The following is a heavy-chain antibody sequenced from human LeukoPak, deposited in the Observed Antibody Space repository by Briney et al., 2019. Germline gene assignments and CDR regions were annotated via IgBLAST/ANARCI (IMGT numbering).Heavy chain of an antibody. V-gene: IGHV3-30-3*01. D-gene: IGHD3-22*01. CDR2: ISYDGSNK. Sequence: GRSLRLSCAASGFTFSSYAMHWVRQAPGKGLEWVAVISYDGSNKYYADSVKGRFTISRDNSKNTLYLQMNSLRAEDTAVYYCARARNNYDISGFSALDYWGQGTLVTVSS. CDR1: GFTFSSYA. CDR3: ARARNNYDISGFSALDY. J-gene: IGHJ4*02.